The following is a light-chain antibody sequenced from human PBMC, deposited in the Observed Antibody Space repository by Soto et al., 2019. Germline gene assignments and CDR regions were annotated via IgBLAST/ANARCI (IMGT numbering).Light chain of an antibody. J-gene: IGKJ5*01. CDR1: QSVSNY. CDR3: QQYDNSPIT. CDR2: DTS. V-gene: IGKV3-11*01. Sequence: EIVLTQSPATLSLSPGERATLSCRASQSVSNYLAWYQQKPGQAPRLLIHDTSTRATGTPARFSGSGSGTDFTLTITSLEPEDFAVYYCQQYDNSPITFGQGTRLEI.